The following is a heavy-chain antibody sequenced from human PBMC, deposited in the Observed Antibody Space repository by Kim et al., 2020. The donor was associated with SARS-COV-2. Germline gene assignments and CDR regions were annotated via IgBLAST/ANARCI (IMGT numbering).Heavy chain of an antibody. Sequence: GGSLRLSCSASGFTFSSYAMHWVRQAPGKGLEYVSAIWSHGAGTYYADSVKGRFTISRDNSKNTVYLQMSGLRPEDTAVYFCVRDREYTSCIDRRYFDLWGRGTLVTVSS. D-gene: IGHD6-6*01. CDR1: GFTFSSYA. CDR3: VRDREYTSCIDRRYFDL. V-gene: IGHV3-64D*09. J-gene: IGHJ2*01. CDR2: IWSHGAGT.